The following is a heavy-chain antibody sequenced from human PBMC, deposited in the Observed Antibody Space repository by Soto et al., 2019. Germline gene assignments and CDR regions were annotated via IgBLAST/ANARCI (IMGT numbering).Heavy chain of an antibody. V-gene: IGHV3-23*01. CDR1: GFTFSIYT. Sequence: GGSLRLSCAASGFTFSIYTFTWVRQAPGKGLEWVSTISGSDGSTYYADSVKGRFTISRDNPKNTLYLQMNSLRAEDTAVYYCAKPDWEKNYFDFWGPGTLVTVSS. D-gene: IGHD3-9*01. CDR2: ISGSDGST. CDR3: AKPDWEKNYFDF. J-gene: IGHJ4*02.